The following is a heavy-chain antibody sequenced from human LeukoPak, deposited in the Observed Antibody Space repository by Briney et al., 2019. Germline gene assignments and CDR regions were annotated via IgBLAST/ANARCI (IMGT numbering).Heavy chain of an antibody. J-gene: IGHJ1*01. CDR2: ISSSSRTI. CDR3: ARGVPDAIGYFQH. Sequence: GGSLRLSCAASGFTFRSYSMNWVRQAPGKGLEWVSYISSSSRTIYYADSVKGRFTISRDNAKNSLYLQMNSLRAEDTAVYYCARGVPDAIGYFQHWGQGTLVTVSS. CDR1: GFTFRSYS. D-gene: IGHD2-2*01. V-gene: IGHV3-48*01.